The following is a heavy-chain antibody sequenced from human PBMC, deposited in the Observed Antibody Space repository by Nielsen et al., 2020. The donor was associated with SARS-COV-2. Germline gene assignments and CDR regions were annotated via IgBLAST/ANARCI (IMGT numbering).Heavy chain of an antibody. CDR2: IRSKANSYAT. D-gene: IGHD2-2*01. J-gene: IGHJ6*03. Sequence: GESLKISCAASGFTFSGSAMHWVRQASGKGLEWVGRIRSKANSYATAYAASVKGRFTISRDDSKNTAYLQMNSLKTEDTAVYYCTRHVVVPAAARPYYYYMDVWGKGTTVTVSS. CDR1: GFTFSGSA. V-gene: IGHV3-73*01. CDR3: TRHVVVPAAARPYYYYMDV.